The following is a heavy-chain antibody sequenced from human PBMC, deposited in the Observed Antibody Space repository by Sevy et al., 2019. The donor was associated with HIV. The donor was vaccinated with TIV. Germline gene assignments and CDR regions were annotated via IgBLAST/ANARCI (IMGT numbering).Heavy chain of an antibody. CDR2: VYPNSGGT. J-gene: IGHJ6*02. V-gene: IGHV1-2*06. CDR1: GYRFTSYY. CDR3: ARDGGGGTTNSGMDV. Sequence: ASVKVSCKAFGYRFTSYYMHWVRQAPGQGLEWMGRVYPNSGGTNYARKFQGRVTMTRDTSISTAYMELSRLRFDDTAVYYCARDGGGGTTNSGMDVWGQGTTVTVSS. D-gene: IGHD1-7*01.